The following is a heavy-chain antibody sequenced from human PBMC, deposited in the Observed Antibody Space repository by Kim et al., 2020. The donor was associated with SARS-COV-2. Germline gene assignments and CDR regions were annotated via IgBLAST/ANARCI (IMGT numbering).Heavy chain of an antibody. CDR3: AKGDYDILTGYWDFDY. J-gene: IGHJ4*02. V-gene: IGHV3-23*01. D-gene: IGHD3-9*01. Sequence: SVKGRFTISRDNSKNTLYLQMNSLRAEDTAVYYCAKGDYDILTGYWDFDYWGQGTLVTVSS.